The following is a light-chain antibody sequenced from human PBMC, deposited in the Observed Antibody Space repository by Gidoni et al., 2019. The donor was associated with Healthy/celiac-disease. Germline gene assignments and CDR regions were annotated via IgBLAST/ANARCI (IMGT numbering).Light chain of an antibody. V-gene: IGKV1-39*01. CDR3: QQSYSTPWT. CDR2: AAS. Sequence: DIQMTQSPSSLSASVGDRVTITCRASQSISSYLNWYKQKPGKAPKLLIYAASSLQSGVPSRFRGSGSGTDFTLTIRSLQPEDFATYYCQQSYSTPWTFGQGTKVEIK. J-gene: IGKJ1*01. CDR1: QSISSY.